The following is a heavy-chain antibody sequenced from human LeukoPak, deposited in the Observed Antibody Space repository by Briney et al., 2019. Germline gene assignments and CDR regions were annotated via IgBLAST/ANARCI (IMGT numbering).Heavy chain of an antibody. V-gene: IGHV3-13*01. CDR1: GFSFSTYD. J-gene: IGHJ4*02. Sequence: GGSLRLSCAASGFSFSTYDMHWVRQAPGKGLEWVSAIGTIGDTYYPGSVKGRFTISRDNSKNTLYLQMNSLRAEDTAVYYCAVQRTLWQQVLDHWGQGTLVTVSS. CDR3: AVQRTLWQQVLDH. CDR2: IGTIGDT. D-gene: IGHD5-18*01.